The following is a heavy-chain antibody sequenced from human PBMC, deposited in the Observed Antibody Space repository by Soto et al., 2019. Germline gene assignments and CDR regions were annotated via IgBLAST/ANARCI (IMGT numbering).Heavy chain of an antibody. Sequence: SETLSLTXSIYSGSFSGYYWSWIRQPPGKGLEWIGEISQSGNTNYSPSLKSRVSISIDTSKKQFSLNLASVSAADTAVYYCARAPKVSGSSQTRPDFWGQGTLVTVSS. CDR3: ARAPKVSGSSQTRPDF. CDR2: ISQSGNT. J-gene: IGHJ4*02. CDR1: SGSFSGYY. D-gene: IGHD6-6*01. V-gene: IGHV4-34*01.